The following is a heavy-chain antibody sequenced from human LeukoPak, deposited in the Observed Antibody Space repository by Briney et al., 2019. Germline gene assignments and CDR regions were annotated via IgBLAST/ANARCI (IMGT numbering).Heavy chain of an antibody. CDR1: GGSFSGYY. D-gene: IGHD5-24*01. V-gene: IGHV4-34*01. Sequence: SETLSLTCAVYGGSFSGYYWSWIRQPPGKGLEWIGEINHSGSTNYNPSLKSRVTISVDTSKNQFSLKLSSVTAADTAVYYCASFLRPRRVGYNWSPYYFDYWGQGTLVTVSS. CDR2: INHSGST. CDR3: ASFLRPRRVGYNWSPYYFDY. J-gene: IGHJ4*02.